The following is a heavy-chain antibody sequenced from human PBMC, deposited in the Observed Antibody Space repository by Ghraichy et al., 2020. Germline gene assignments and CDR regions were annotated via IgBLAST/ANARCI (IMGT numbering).Heavy chain of an antibody. CDR2: IRYDGSNK. V-gene: IGHV3-30*02. Sequence: GESLNISCAASGFTFSSYGMHWVRQAPGKGLEWVAFIRYDGSNKYYADSVKGRFTISRDNSKNTLYLQMNSLRAEDTAVYYCAKDSGVAGWYFDLWGRGTLVTVSS. CDR1: GFTFSSYG. J-gene: IGHJ2*01. D-gene: IGHD3-10*01. CDR3: AKDSGVAGWYFDL.